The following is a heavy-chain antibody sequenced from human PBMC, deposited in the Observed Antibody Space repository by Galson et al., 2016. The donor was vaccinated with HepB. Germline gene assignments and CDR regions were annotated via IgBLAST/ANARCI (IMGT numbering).Heavy chain of an antibody. CDR3: ARESFEWFGELYYYYGIDV. J-gene: IGHJ6*02. CDR1: GGSISSSSW. D-gene: IGHD3-10*01. CDR2: IYHSGST. Sequence: SETLSLTCVVSGGSISSSSWWSWVRQPPGKGLEWIGDIYHSGSTNSNPSLKGRVTISVDKSKNQFSLKLSSVTAADTAVYYCARESFEWFGELYYYYGIDVWGQGTTVTVSS. V-gene: IGHV4-4*02.